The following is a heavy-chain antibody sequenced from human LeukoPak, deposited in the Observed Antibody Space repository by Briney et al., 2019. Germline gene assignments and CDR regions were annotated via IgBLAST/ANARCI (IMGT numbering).Heavy chain of an antibody. CDR1: GFTFSSYW. J-gene: IGHJ3*02. V-gene: IGHV3-30*02. CDR3: AKNIFDYGDYYAFDI. D-gene: IGHD4-17*01. Sequence: GGSLRLSCAASGFTFSSYWMSWVRQAPGKGLEWVAFILYDGRNKYYAHSVKGRFTISRDNSKNTLYLQMNSLRAEDTAVYYCAKNIFDYGDYYAFDIWGQGTMVTVSS. CDR2: ILYDGRNK.